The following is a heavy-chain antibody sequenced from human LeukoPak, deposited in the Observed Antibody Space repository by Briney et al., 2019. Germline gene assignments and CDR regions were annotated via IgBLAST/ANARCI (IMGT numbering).Heavy chain of an antibody. CDR1: GFTFSSYS. CDR3: AKAGQWLVLHFDY. J-gene: IGHJ4*02. CDR2: ISGSGGST. V-gene: IGHV3-23*01. Sequence: GGSLRLSCAVSGFTFSSYSMNWVRQAPGKGLEWVSAISGSGGSTYYADSVKGRFTISRDNSKNTLYLQMSSLRAEDTAVYYCAKAGQWLVLHFDYWGQGTLVTVSS. D-gene: IGHD6-19*01.